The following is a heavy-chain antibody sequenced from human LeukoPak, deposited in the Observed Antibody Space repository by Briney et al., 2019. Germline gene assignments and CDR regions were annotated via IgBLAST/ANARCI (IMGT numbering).Heavy chain of an antibody. J-gene: IGHJ4*02. CDR1: GFTFSSYA. V-gene: IGHV3-23*01. CDR3: AKDSQSHAWSQFDY. D-gene: IGHD2-15*01. Sequence: GGSLRLSCAASGFTFSSYAMSWVRQAPGKGLEWVSTISVSGGSTYYADSVKGRFTLSRDNSKNTLYLQMNSLRVEDTAVYYCAKDSQSHAWSQFDYWGQGTLVTVS. CDR2: ISVSGGST.